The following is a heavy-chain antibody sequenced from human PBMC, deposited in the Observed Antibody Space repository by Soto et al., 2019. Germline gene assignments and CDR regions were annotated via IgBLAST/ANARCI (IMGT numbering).Heavy chain of an antibody. CDR3: ARDNVAAAAPLD. D-gene: IGHD6-13*01. CDR1: GFTCSSYA. V-gene: IGHV3-30-3*01. Sequence: GGSLRLSCAASGFTCSSYAMRWVRQAPGKGLEWVAVISYDGSNKYYADSVKGRFTISRDNSKNTLYLQMNSLRAEDTAVYYCARDNVAAAAPLDWGQGTLVTVSS. J-gene: IGHJ4*02. CDR2: ISYDGSNK.